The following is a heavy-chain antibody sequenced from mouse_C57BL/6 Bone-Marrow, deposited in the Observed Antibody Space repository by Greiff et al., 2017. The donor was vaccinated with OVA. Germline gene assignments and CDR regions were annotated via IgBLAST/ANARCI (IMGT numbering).Heavy chain of an antibody. Sequence: QVQLQQSGAELVRPGPSVKMSCKASGYTFTNYWIGWAKQRPGHGLEWIGDIYPGGGYTNYNEKFKGKATLTADKSSSTAYMQFSSLTSEDSAIYYCARGNWDGFDYWGQGTTLTVSS. CDR1: GYTFTNYW. CDR3: ARGNWDGFDY. CDR2: IYPGGGYT. D-gene: IGHD4-1*01. V-gene: IGHV1-63*01. J-gene: IGHJ2*01.